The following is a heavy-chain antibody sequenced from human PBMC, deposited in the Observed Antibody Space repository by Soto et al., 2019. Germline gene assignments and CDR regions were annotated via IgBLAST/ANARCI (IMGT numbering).Heavy chain of an antibody. D-gene: IGHD1-7*01. CDR1: GFTLSDHY. CDR3: TTDSYFTLELVRFDY. V-gene: IGHV3-72*01. CDR2: TRNKANSYTT. J-gene: IGHJ5*01. Sequence: GSLRLSCAASGFTLSDHYMDWVRQAPGKGLEWVGRTRNKANSYTTEYAASVKGRFSISRDDSKNMVYLQMNSLKTEDTAVYYCTTDSYFTLELVRFDYWGLGTLVTVSS.